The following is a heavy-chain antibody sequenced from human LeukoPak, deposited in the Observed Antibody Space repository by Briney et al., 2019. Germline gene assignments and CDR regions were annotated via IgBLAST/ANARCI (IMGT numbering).Heavy chain of an antibody. D-gene: IGHD3-3*01. V-gene: IGHV3-23*01. CDR2: ISGSDGST. CDR1: GFTFSSYA. Sequence: GGSLRLSCAASGFTFSSYAMSWVRQAPGKGLEWVSAISGSDGSTYYADSVKGRFTISRDNSKNTLYLQMNSLRAEDTAVYYCAKGRDYDFWSGYYSEHDPGYFDYWGQGTLVTVSS. CDR3: AKGRDYDFWSGYYSEHDPGYFDY. J-gene: IGHJ4*02.